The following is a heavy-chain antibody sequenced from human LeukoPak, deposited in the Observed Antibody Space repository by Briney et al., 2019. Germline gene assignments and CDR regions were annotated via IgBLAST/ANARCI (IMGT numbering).Heavy chain of an antibody. V-gene: IGHV3-53*01. J-gene: IGHJ4*02. CDR1: GFTVSSDS. D-gene: IGHD4/OR15-4a*01. CDR3: ARRAGAYSHPYDY. CDR2: IYSGGST. Sequence: GGSLRLSCTVSGFTVSSDSMSWVRQAPGKGLEWVSCIYSGGSTHYSDSVKGRFTISRDNSKNTLYLQMNSVKAEDTAVYYFARRAGAYSHPYDYWGQGTLVTVSS.